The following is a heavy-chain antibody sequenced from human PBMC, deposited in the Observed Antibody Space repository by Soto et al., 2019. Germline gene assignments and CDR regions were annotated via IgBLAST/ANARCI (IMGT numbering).Heavy chain of an antibody. CDR1: GYTFTSYG. CDR2: ISGYNGKT. J-gene: IGHJ6*02. Sequence: QVQLVQSGGEVRKPGASVTVSCKASGYTFTSYGISWVRQAPGQGLEWMGWISGYNGKTNYAQKVQDRVTMTTDTSXSTVDLELRSLRFDETAVYYCAREGDVPYYYYGMDVWGQGTTVTVSS. D-gene: IGHD2-21*02. CDR3: AREGDVPYYYYGMDV. V-gene: IGHV1-18*01.